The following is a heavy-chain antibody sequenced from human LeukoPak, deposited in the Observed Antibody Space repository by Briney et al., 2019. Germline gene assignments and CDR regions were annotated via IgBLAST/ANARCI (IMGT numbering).Heavy chain of an antibody. CDR3: GRHSSGSIDY. V-gene: IGHV3-7*05. J-gene: IGHJ4*02. CDR2: IKQDGSEI. CDR1: AFSVSTSW. D-gene: IGHD6-19*01. Sequence: PGGSLRRSCAASAFSVSTSWRIWVRQAPGKGLEWVANIKQDGSEIYYVDAVRGRFTISRDNAKNSLYLQMNSLRVADTAVYYCGRHSSGSIDYWGQGTLVTVSS.